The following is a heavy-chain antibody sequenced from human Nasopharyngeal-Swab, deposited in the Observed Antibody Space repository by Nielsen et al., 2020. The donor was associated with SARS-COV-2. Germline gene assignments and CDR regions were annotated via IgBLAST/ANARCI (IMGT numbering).Heavy chain of an antibody. J-gene: IGHJ4*02. CDR1: GGSISSGSIRSYY. Sequence: SETLSLTCTVSGGSISSGSIRSYYWSWIRQPPGKGLEWIGYFSYTGITNYNPSLKSRVTISVDMSKNQFSLKLSSVAAADTAVYYCARGVVGGLVDSWGQGTLVTVSS. CDR3: ARGVVGGLVDS. CDR2: FSYTGIT. D-gene: IGHD1-26*01. V-gene: IGHV4-61*05.